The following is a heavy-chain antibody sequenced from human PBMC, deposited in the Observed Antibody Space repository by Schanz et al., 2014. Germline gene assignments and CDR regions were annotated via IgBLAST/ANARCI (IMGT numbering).Heavy chain of an antibody. V-gene: IGHV1-69*08. D-gene: IGHD2-21*01. J-gene: IGHJ4*02. CDR3: ARDRLECGAECYSVEVFEI. CDR1: GGTFSTYT. CDR2: IIPILGIA. Sequence: QVQLVQSGAEVKKPGSSVKVSCKASGGTFSTYTISWERQAPGQGLEWMGRIIPILGIANYAQKFQGRVTIPADKSTFTAYMELSGLRSEDTAVYYCARDRLECGAECYSVEVFEIWGQGTLVTVSS.